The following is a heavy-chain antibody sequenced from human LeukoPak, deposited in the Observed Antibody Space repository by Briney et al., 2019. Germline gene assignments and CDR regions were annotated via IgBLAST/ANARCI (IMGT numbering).Heavy chain of an antibody. V-gene: IGHV4-39*01. Sequence: PGGSLRLSCAASGFTFSSYAMSWVRQAPGKGLEWIGSVYYSGSTYYNPSLKSRVTISVDTSKNQFSLQLTSVTAADTAVYYCARHCSGWYCWLYWGQGTLVTVSS. J-gene: IGHJ4*02. CDR2: VYYSGST. CDR1: GFTFSSYA. D-gene: IGHD6-19*01. CDR3: ARHCSGWYCWLY.